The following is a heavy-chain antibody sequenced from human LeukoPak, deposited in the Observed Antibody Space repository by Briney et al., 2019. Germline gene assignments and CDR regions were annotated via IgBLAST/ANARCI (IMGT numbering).Heavy chain of an antibody. J-gene: IGHJ4*02. CDR1: GGSISSYY. D-gene: IGHD3-10*01. Sequence: SETLSLTCTVSGGSISSYYWSWIRQPPGKGLAWIGYIYYSGSTNYNPSLKSRVTISVDTSKNQFSLKLSSVTAADTAVYYCARGSRGPFDYWGQGTLVTVSS. V-gene: IGHV4-59*01. CDR3: ARGSRGPFDY. CDR2: IYYSGST.